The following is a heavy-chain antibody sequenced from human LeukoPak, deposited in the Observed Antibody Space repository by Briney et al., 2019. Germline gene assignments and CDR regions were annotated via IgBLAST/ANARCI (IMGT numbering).Heavy chain of an antibody. Sequence: ASVTVSCTVSGYTLTELSMHWVRQAPGKGLEWMGGFDPEDGETIYAQKFQGRVTMTEDTSTDTAYMELSSLRSEDTAVYYCATQLGINGGYYFDYWGQGTLVTVSS. V-gene: IGHV1-24*01. CDR3: ATQLGINGGYYFDY. D-gene: IGHD7-27*01. CDR2: FDPEDGET. J-gene: IGHJ4*02. CDR1: GYTLTELS.